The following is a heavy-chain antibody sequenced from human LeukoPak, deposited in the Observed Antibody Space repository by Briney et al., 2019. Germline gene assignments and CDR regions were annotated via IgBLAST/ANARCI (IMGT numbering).Heavy chain of an antibody. V-gene: IGHV3-30-3*01. Sequence: GGSLRLSCAASGFTFSSYAMHWVRQAPGKGLEWVAVISYDGSNKYYADSVKGRFTISRDNSKNTLYLQMNSLRAEDTAVYYCARVGRYSSSSYYYYYMDVWGKGTTVTVSS. J-gene: IGHJ6*03. CDR1: GFTFSSYA. CDR3: ARVGRYSSSSYYYYYMDV. D-gene: IGHD6-6*01. CDR2: ISYDGSNK.